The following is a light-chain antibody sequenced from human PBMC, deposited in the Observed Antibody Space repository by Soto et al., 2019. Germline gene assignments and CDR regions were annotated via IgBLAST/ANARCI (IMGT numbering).Light chain of an antibody. CDR1: QTISGSH. CDR3: QQYGGSLT. J-gene: IGKJ1*01. V-gene: IGKV3-20*01. CDR2: GAS. Sequence: DIVLTQSPGTLSLSPGERATLSCRASQTISGSHLAWYQQSPGQAPRLLIWGASNRATGIPDRFSGSGSGTGFTRPIGSLEPGDFVGYYSQQYGGSLTFGQGTRVEIE.